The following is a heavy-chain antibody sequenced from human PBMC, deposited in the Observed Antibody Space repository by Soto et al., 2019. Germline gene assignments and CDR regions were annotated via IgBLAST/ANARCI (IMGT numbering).Heavy chain of an antibody. J-gene: IGHJ5*02. CDR2: INTSNGDT. CDR3: ARGGLSRGNWFDP. D-gene: IGHD2-2*01. CDR1: GYMFVTSG. V-gene: IGHV1-18*04. Sequence: QVQLVQSGPEVKKPGASVKVSCKASGYMFVTSGVTWVRQAPGQGLEWMGWINTSNGDTKYAPKRQGRLTLTIDTSTSTASMELRSLRSDDTAMYFCARGGLSRGNWFDPWGQGTLVTVSS.